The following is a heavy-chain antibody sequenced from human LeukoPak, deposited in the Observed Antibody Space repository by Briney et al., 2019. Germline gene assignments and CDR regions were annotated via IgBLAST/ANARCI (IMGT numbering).Heavy chain of an antibody. V-gene: IGHV3-23*01. J-gene: IGHJ4*02. Sequence: PGGSLRLSCGASGFTFSTYAMAWVRQAPGKGLEWVSSLNDVGGDAYYADSVKGRFTISRDNRKNILFLQMSSLRAEDTAAYYCAKRPSEFCANGGCYFDSWGQGTLVTVSP. CDR1: GFTFSTYA. CDR3: AKRPSEFCANGGCYFDS. D-gene: IGHD2-8*01. CDR2: LNDVGGDA.